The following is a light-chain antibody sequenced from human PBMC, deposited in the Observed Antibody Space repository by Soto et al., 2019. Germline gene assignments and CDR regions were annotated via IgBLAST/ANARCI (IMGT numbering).Light chain of an antibody. Sequence: QSVLTQPPSASGSPEQSVTISCPGPRREVGAYKYVSWYQQHPGKAPKLMIYEVDKRRSGVPDRFSGSKSGNTASLTVSGLQAEDEADYCCSSSAGSNTPYVFGTGTKVTVL. V-gene: IGLV2-8*01. CDR2: EVD. CDR3: SSSAGSNTPYV. CDR1: RREVGAYKY. J-gene: IGLJ1*01.